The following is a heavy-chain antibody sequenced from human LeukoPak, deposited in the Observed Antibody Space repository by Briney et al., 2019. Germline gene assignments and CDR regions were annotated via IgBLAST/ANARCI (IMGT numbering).Heavy chain of an antibody. CDR1: GFTFSSYA. J-gene: IGHJ5*02. V-gene: IGHV3-23*01. CDR3: AKLTMVRGVTTRNNWFDP. Sequence: GGSLRLSCAASGFTFSSYAMSWVRQAPGKGLEWVSAISGSGGSTYYADSVKGRFTISRDNSKNTLYLQMNSLRAEDTAVYYCAKLTMVRGVTTRNNWFDPWGQGTLVTVSS. CDR2: ISGSGGST. D-gene: IGHD3-10*01.